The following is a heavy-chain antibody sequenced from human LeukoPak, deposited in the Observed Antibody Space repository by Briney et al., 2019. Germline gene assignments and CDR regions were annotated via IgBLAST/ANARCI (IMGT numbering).Heavy chain of an antibody. V-gene: IGHV3-23*01. CDR1: GFTFSSYA. J-gene: IGHJ4*02. Sequence: PGGSLRLSCAASGFTFSSYAMSWVRQAPRKGLEWVSTISAGGGGTYYADSVKGRFTISRDNSKNTLFLQLNSLRAEDTALYYCAKDSQKYSSSYYFDYWGQGTLVTVSS. CDR2: ISAGGGGT. CDR3: AKDSQKYSSSYYFDY. D-gene: IGHD6-6*01.